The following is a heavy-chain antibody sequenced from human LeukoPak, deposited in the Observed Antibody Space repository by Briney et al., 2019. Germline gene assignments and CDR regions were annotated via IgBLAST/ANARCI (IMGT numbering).Heavy chain of an antibody. J-gene: IGHJ6*02. CDR1: GGSISTYY. V-gene: IGHV4-59*12. CDR3: ARDPSSALGMDV. CDR2: IYYSGST. Sequence: SETLSLTCTVSGGSISTYYWSWIRQPPGKGLEWIGYIYYSGSTYYNPSLKSRVTISVDTSKNQFSLKLSSVTAADTAVYYCARDPSSALGMDVWGQGTTVTVSS. D-gene: IGHD6-25*01.